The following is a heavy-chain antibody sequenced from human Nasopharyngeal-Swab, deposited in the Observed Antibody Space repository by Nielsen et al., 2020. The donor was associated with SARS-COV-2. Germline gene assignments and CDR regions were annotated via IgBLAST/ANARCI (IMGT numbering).Heavy chain of an antibody. CDR2: MNPNSGNT. Sequence: WGRQAPGQGLEWMGWMNPNSGNTGYAQKFQGRVTMTRNTSISTAYMELSSLRSEDTAVYYCARTYSSSSPYYYGMDVWGQGTTVTVSS. D-gene: IGHD6-6*01. CDR3: ARTYSSSSPYYYGMDV. V-gene: IGHV1-8*01. J-gene: IGHJ6*02.